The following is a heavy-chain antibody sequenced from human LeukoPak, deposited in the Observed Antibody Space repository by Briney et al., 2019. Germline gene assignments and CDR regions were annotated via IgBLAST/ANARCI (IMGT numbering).Heavy chain of an antibody. D-gene: IGHD4-17*01. CDR3: ARGYYGDYVLYGMDV. V-gene: IGHV1-2*04. CDR1: GYTFTGYY. CDR2: INPNSGGT. J-gene: IGHJ6*02. Sequence: GASVKVSCKASGYTFTGYYMHWVRQAPGQGLEWMGWINPNSGGTNYAQKFQGWVTMTRDTSISTAYMELSRLRSDDTAVYYCARGYYGDYVLYGMDVWGQGTTVTVSS.